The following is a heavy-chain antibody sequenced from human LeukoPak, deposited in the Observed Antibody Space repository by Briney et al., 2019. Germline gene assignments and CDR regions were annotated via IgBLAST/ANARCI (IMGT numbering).Heavy chain of an antibody. Sequence: SVKVSCKASGGTFSSYAISWVQQAPGQGLEWMGGIIPIFGTANYAQKFQGRVTITADESTSTAYMELSSLRSEDTAVYYCARSPYYDILTGYYAPWGQGTLVTVSS. D-gene: IGHD3-9*01. V-gene: IGHV1-69*13. CDR2: IIPIFGTA. CDR1: GGTFSSYA. CDR3: ARSPYYDILTGYYAP. J-gene: IGHJ5*02.